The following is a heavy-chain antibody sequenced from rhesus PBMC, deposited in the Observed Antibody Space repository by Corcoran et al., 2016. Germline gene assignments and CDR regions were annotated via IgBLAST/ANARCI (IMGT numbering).Heavy chain of an antibody. D-gene: IGHD6-25*01. J-gene: IGHJ4*01. CDR3: ARGDSGSWKDYFDS. CDR2: IYGSRGYT. CDR1: GGSISSGYD. Sequence: QVQLQESGPGVVKPSETLSLTCAVSGGSISSGYDWSWIRQLPGKGLEWIGYIYGSRGYTNDNPSLKNRVTISKDASKNQFSLKLSSVTAADTAVYYCARGDSGSWKDYFDSWGQGVLVIVSS. V-gene: IGHV4-76*01.